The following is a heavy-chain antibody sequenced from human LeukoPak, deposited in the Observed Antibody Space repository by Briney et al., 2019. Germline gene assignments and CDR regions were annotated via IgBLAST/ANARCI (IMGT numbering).Heavy chain of an antibody. J-gene: IGHJ4*02. D-gene: IGHD4-17*01. CDR3: ASLVSYGPVDY. V-gene: IGHV3-74*01. CDR2: IKPDGSNT. CDR1: GFTFSTYW. Sequence: GGSLRLSCAASGFTFSTYWMYWVRQVPEKGLEWVSRIKPDGSNTFYADSVKGRFTVSRDNAKNTMYLQMNSLRVEDTAVYYCASLVSYGPVDYWGQGTLVTVSS.